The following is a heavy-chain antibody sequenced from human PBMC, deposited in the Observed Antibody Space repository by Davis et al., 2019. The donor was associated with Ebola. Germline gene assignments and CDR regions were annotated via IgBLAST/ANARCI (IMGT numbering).Heavy chain of an antibody. D-gene: IGHD6-6*01. Sequence: GESLKISCAASGFTFSAHAMYWVRQAPGKGLEWVSIIGLDYDTYYPDSVKGRFTISRDNSKNTLYLQMNSLRADNTALYYCAKARSSWSPFDYWGQGTLVTVSS. V-gene: IGHV3-23*01. CDR2: IGLDYDT. CDR3: AKARSSWSPFDY. J-gene: IGHJ4*02. CDR1: GFTFSAHA.